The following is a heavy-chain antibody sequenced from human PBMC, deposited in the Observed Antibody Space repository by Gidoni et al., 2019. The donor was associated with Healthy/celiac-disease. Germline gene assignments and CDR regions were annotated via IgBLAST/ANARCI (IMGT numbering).Heavy chain of an antibody. J-gene: IGHJ4*02. V-gene: IGHV3-9*01. CDR3: AAQGAPVVY. Sequence: GRFTISRDNAKNSLYLQMNSLRAEDTALYYCAAQGAPVVYWGQGTLVTVSS. D-gene: IGHD1-26*01.